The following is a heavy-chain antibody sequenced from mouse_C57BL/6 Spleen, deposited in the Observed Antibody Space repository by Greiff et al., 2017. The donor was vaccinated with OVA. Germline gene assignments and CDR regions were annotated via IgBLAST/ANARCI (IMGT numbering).Heavy chain of an antibody. D-gene: IGHD4-1*01. V-gene: IGHV1-69*01. Sequence: QVQLKQPGAELVMPGASVKLSCKASGYTFTSYWMHWVKQRPGQGLEWIGEIDPSDSYTNYNQKFKGKSTLTVDKSSSTAYMQLSSLTSEDSAVYYCARSGTELYYFDYWGQGTTLTVSS. CDR1: GYTFTSYW. CDR2: IDPSDSYT. CDR3: ARSGTELYYFDY. J-gene: IGHJ2*01.